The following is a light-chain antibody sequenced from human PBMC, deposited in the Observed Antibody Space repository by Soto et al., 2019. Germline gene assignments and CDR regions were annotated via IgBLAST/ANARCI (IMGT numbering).Light chain of an antibody. CDR3: QQYNNWPRT. CDR2: GAS. CDR1: QSVSSN. V-gene: IGKV3-15*01. Sequence: IVMTQSPATLSVSPGERATLSCRASQSVSSNLAWYQQKPGQAPRLLIYGASTRATGIPARFSGSGSGTEFTLTISSLQSEDFAVYYCQQYNNWPRTFGGGPKVDIK. J-gene: IGKJ4*01.